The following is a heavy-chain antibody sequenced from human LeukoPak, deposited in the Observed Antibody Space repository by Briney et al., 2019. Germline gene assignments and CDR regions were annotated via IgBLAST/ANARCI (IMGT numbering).Heavy chain of an antibody. Sequence: GGSLRLSCAASGFTFSSYAMSWVCQAPGKGLEWVSAISGSGGSTYYADSVKGRFTISRDNSKNTLYLQMNSLRAEDTAVYYCAKDYDFWSGTPGYWGQGTLVTVSS. J-gene: IGHJ4*02. V-gene: IGHV3-23*01. D-gene: IGHD3-3*01. CDR3: AKDYDFWSGTPGY. CDR2: ISGSGGST. CDR1: GFTFSSYA.